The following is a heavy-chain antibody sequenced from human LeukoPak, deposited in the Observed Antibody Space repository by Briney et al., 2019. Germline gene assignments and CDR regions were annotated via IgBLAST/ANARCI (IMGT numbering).Heavy chain of an antibody. D-gene: IGHD1/OR15-1a*01. V-gene: IGHV6-1*01. CDR3: ARQQNRAFNI. CDR1: GDSFSSNSAA. Sequence: SQTLSLTCAISGDSFSSNSAAWNWLRQSPSRGLEWLGRTYYTSKWYNDYAVSVKSRITINPDPSKNQFSLQLNSVTPEDTAVYYCARQQNRAFNIWGQGTMVTVSS. CDR2: TYYTSKWYN. J-gene: IGHJ3*02.